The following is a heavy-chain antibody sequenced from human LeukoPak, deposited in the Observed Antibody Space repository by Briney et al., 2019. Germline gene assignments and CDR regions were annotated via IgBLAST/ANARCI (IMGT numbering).Heavy chain of an antibody. V-gene: IGHV1-8*01. CDR2: MNPNSGNT. CDR3: ARGQTRSYYYDSSGYYQYHYYYGMDV. CDR1: GYTFTSYD. D-gene: IGHD3-22*01. J-gene: IGHJ6*02. Sequence: ASVKVSCKASGYTFTSYDINWVRQATGQGLEWMGWMNPNSGNTGYAQKFQGRVTMTRNTSISTAYMELSSLRSEDTAVYYCARGQTRSYYYDSSGYYQYHYYYGMDVWGQGTTVTVSS.